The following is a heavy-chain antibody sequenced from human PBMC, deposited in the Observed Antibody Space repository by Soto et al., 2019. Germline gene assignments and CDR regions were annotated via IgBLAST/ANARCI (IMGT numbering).Heavy chain of an antibody. CDR1: GFSVRSYV. V-gene: IGHV3-23*01. D-gene: IGHD2-8*01. Sequence: EVQMLESGGGLVQPGGSLRLSCAASGFSVRSYVMNWVRQAPGKGLEWVSRITGPGGSAYYAASVKGRFTISRDNSKNTLYLQMNSLRAEDTAVYYCAKSMTQRGMDVWGQGTTVSVSS. CDR2: ITGPGGSA. CDR3: AKSMTQRGMDV. J-gene: IGHJ6*02.